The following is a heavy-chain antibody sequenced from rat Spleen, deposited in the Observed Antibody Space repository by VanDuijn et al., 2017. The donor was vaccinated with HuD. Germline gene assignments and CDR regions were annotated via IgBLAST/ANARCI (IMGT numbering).Heavy chain of an antibody. CDR1: GFTFSNYY. CDR3: TTDTFYDGTYYPGGFDY. D-gene: IGHD1-12*02. V-gene: IGHV5-27*01. CDR2: ISAGGDNT. Sequence: EVQLVESGGGLVQPGRSLKLSCAASGFTFSNYYMAWVRQAPTKGLEWVAYISAGGDNTYYRDSVKGRFTISRDNAKSTLSLQLDSLGSEDTATYYCTTDTFYDGTYYPGGFDYWGQGVMVTVSS. J-gene: IGHJ2*01.